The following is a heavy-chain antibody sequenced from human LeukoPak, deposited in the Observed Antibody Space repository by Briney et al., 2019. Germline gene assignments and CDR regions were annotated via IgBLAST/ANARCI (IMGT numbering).Heavy chain of an antibody. CDR2: ISSSGSAI. V-gene: IGHV3-11*01. CDR3: ARDMGRSSYTVHY. Sequence: GGSLRLSCAASGFTFSDYYMSWIRQAPGKGLEWVSYISSSGSAIYYADSVKGRFTISRDNAKNSLYLQMNSLRAEDTAVYYCARDMGRSSYTVHYWGRGTLVTVSS. J-gene: IGHJ4*02. CDR1: GFTFSDYY. D-gene: IGHD3-16*02.